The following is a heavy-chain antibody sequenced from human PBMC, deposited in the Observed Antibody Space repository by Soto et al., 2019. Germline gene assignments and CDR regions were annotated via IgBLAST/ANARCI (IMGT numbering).Heavy chain of an antibody. CDR1: GYTFNRYD. CDR2: ISTYNGNT. V-gene: IGHV1-18*04. J-gene: IGHJ5*02. CDR3: ARAPTLFGVVVIPPRFDL. Sequence: QVHLVQSGAELKKPGASVKVSCKTSGYTFNRYDINWVRQAPGQGLEWIGWISTYNGNTYYTQSLLGRVTMTTDTSTATGYMALSSLRSDDTAIYYCARAPTLFGVVVIPPRFDLWGQGTLVTVSS. D-gene: IGHD3-3*01.